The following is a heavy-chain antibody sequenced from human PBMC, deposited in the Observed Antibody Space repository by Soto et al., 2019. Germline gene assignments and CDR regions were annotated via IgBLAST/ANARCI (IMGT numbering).Heavy chain of an antibody. V-gene: IGHV3-7*05. Sequence: EVQLVESGGGLVQPGGSLRLSCAASGFTFSSYWMSWVRPAPGKGLEGVANIKQDGSEKYYVDSVKGRFTISRDNAKNPLYLQMNGQRAEDAAVYYCAVEGDLGGPEFDYWGQGTLVTVSS. D-gene: IGHD3-16*01. CDR1: GFTFSSYW. J-gene: IGHJ4*02. CDR2: IKQDGSEK. CDR3: AVEGDLGGPEFDY.